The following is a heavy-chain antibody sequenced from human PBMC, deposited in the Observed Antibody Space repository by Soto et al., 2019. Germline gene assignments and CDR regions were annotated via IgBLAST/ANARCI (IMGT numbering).Heavy chain of an antibody. D-gene: IGHD3-10*01. CDR1: GFSLSTSGMC. CDR2: IDWDDDK. J-gene: IGHJ4*02. CDR3: ARRHYCGAGSSKCDY. Sequence: SGPTLVNPTQTLTLTCTFSGFSLSTSGMCVSWIRQPPGKALEWLARIDWDDDKYYSTSLKTRLTISKDTSKNQVVLTMTNMDPVETASYCCARRHYCGAGSSKCDYWGQGTLVTVSS. V-gene: IGHV2-70*11.